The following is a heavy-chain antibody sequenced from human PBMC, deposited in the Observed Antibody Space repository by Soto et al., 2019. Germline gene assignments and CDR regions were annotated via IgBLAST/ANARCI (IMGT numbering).Heavy chain of an antibody. J-gene: IGHJ4*02. CDR2: ISGSGGST. CDR1: GFTFSSYA. Sequence: GGSLRLSCAASGFTFSSYAMSWVRQAPGKGLEWVSAISGSGGSTYYADSVKGRFTISRDNSKNTLYLQMNSLRAEDTAVYYCAKGQVRGVISMADYWGQGTLVTVSS. D-gene: IGHD3-10*01. CDR3: AKGQVRGVISMADY. V-gene: IGHV3-23*01.